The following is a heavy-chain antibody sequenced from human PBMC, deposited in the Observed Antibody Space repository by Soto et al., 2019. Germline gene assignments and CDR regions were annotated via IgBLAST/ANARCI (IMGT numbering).Heavy chain of an antibody. D-gene: IGHD2-2*01. Sequence: SETLSLTCAVSGYSISSGYYWGWIRQPPGKGLEWFGSIYHSGSTYYIPSLKSRVTISVDTSKNQFSLKLSSVTAADTAVYYCARSDEGYCSSTSCRLAFDIWGQGTMVTVSS. CDR3: ARSDEGYCSSTSCRLAFDI. CDR1: GYSISSGYY. J-gene: IGHJ3*02. V-gene: IGHV4-38-2*01. CDR2: IYHSGST.